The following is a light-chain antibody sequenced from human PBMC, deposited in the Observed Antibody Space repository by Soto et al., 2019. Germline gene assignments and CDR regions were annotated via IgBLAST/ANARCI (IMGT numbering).Light chain of an antibody. CDR2: GASS. J-gene: IGKJ4*01. Sequence: EIVITQSPATLSVSPGERATLSCRASQSVSGNLAWYQQTPGQAPRLLIYGASSTRATGIPARFSGSGSRTEFTLTISSXQSEDFAVYYCQQYNKWPLTFGGGTKVDIK. CDR1: QSVSGN. CDR3: QQYNKWPLT. V-gene: IGKV3-15*01.